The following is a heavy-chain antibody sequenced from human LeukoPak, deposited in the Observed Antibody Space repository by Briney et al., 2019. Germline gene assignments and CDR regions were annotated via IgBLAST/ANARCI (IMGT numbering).Heavy chain of an antibody. D-gene: IGHD4-23*01. CDR1: RFTFSCID. CDR3: ARVSVGYYFDY. Sequence: RCTCAAYRFTFSCIDMHWVRQAQGQGLEGVEVISYDGSNTYYADSVRGRFTISRENSKNTLYLQMNSLGAEDTAVYYCARVSVGYYFDYWGQGTLVTVSS. J-gene: IGHJ4*02. V-gene: IGHV3-30*04. CDR2: ISYDGSNT.